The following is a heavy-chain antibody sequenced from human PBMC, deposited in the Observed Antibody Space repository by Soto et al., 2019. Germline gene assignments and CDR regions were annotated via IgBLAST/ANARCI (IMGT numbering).Heavy chain of an antibody. Sequence: GGSLRLSCAASGFTFDDYAMHWVRQAPGKGLEWVSGISWNSGSIGYADSVKGRFTISRDNAKNSLYLQMNSLRAEDTALYYCAKDYGDYWGQGTLVTVSS. CDR1: GFTFDDYA. J-gene: IGHJ4*02. V-gene: IGHV3-9*01. CDR2: ISWNSGSI. CDR3: AKDYGDY. D-gene: IGHD4-17*01.